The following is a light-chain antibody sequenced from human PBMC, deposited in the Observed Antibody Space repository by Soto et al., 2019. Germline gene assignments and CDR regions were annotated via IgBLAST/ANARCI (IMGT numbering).Light chain of an antibody. V-gene: IGLV1-51*01. CDR1: SSNIGNNY. CDR3: GTWDSSLSAYV. J-gene: IGLJ1*01. CDR2: DNN. Sequence: QSVLTQPPSVSAAPGQKVTISCSGSSSNIGNNYVSWYQQLPGTATKLLIYDNNKRPSGIPDRFSGSKSVTSATLGITGLQTGDEADYYCGTWDSSLSAYVFGTGTKLTVL.